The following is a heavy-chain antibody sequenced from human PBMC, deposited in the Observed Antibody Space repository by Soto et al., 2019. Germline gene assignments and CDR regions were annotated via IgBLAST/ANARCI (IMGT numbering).Heavy chain of an antibody. V-gene: IGHV1-69*06. CDR2: IIPIFGTA. CDR3: ARDVEMATDGAFDI. CDR1: GGTFSSYA. Sequence: SVKVSCKASGGTFSSYAISWVRQAPGQGLEWMGGIIPIFGTANYAQKFQGRVTITADKSTSTAYMELSSLRSEDTAVYYCARDVEMATDGAFDIWGQGTMVTVSS. J-gene: IGHJ3*02. D-gene: IGHD5-12*01.